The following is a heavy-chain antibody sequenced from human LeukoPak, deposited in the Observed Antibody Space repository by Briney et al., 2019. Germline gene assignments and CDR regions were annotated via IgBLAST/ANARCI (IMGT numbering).Heavy chain of an antibody. J-gene: IGHJ4*02. CDR3: TTAPHLNDY. CDR2: VNTDESRT. Sequence: TGGSLRLSCAASGFTFSSYWMHWVRQAPGKGLVWVSRVNTDESRTNYADSVKGRFTISRDNAKNTLYLQMNSLKTEDTAVYYCTTAPHLNDYWGQGTLVTVSP. CDR1: GFTFSSYW. V-gene: IGHV3-74*01.